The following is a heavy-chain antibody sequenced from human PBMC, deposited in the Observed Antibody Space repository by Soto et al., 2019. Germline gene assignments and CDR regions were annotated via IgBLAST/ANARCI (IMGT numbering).Heavy chain of an antibody. D-gene: IGHD1-1*01. CDR3: ARIRARGEQWELERRADYYGMDV. J-gene: IGHJ6*02. CDR2: IIPILGIA. V-gene: IGHV1-69*02. CDR1: GGTFSSYT. Sequence: QVQLVQSGAEVKKPGSSVKVSCKASGGTFSSYTISWVRQAPGQGLEWMGRIIPILGIANYAQKFQGRVTITADKSTSTAYMELSSLRSEDTAVYYCARIRARGEQWELERRADYYGMDVWGQGTTVTVSS.